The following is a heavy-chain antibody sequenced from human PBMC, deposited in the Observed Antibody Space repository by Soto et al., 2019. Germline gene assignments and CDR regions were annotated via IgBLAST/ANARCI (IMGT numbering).Heavy chain of an antibody. V-gene: IGHV4-59*11. D-gene: IGHD3-3*01. CDR1: GDSITSHY. Sequence: QVQLQESGAGLVKPSETLSLTCTVSGDSITSHYWSWIRQPPGKGLEWIGYIYYSGSTRYNPSLKSRVTMSVETSKNLLSLRPSSVTAADSAVYYCGRVREVHRFMEWLGAVDMWCQGTMVTVPS. J-gene: IGHJ3*02. CDR2: IYYSGST. CDR3: GRVREVHRFMEWLGAVDM.